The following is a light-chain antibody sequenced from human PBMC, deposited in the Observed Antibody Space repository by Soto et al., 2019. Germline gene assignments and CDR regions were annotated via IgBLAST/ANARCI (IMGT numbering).Light chain of an antibody. J-gene: IGKJ5*01. V-gene: IGKV1-5*01. CDR1: QSISSW. Sequence: DIRITQSPSTLSASVGDRVTSTCRASQSISSWLAWYQQKPGKAPKLLIYDASILERGVPSRFSGSGSGTEYTFTISNLQPEDIGTYYCQQYGNLPNFGQGTRLEIK. CDR2: DAS. CDR3: QQYGNLPN.